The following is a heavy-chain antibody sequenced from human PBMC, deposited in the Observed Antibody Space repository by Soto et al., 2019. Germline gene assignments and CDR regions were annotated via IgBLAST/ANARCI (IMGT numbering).Heavy chain of an antibody. V-gene: IGHV5-51*01. CDR2: IYPGDSDT. CDR3: ASPLVVPAAMKYKSGYDRVDAFDI. Sequence: PGESLKISCKGSGCSFTSYWIGWVRQMPGKGLEWMGIIYPGDSDTRYSPSFQGQVTISADKSISTAYLQWSSLKASDTAMYYCASPLVVPAAMKYKSGYDRVDAFDIWGQGTMVTVSS. J-gene: IGHJ3*02. CDR1: GCSFTSYW. D-gene: IGHD2-2*01.